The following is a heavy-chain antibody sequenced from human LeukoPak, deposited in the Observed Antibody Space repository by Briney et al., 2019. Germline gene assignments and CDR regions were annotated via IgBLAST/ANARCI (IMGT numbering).Heavy chain of an antibody. V-gene: IGHV3-66*01. D-gene: IGHD3-10*01. Sequence: PGGSLRLSCAASGFTVSSNYMSWVRQAPGQGLEWVSVIYSGGSTYYADSVKGRFTISRDNSKNTLYLQMNSLRAEDTAVYYCDFLVRGKNYYYGMDVWGQGTTVTVSS. CDR2: IYSGGST. J-gene: IGHJ6*02. CDR3: DFLVRGKNYYYGMDV. CDR1: GFTVSSNY.